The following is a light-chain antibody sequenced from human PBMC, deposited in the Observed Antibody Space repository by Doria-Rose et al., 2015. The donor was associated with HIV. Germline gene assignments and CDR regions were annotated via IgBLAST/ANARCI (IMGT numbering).Light chain of an antibody. CDR2: DVN. CDR3: SSYTSSPTLI. CDR1: ISGGVGYDH. Sequence: SALLQPAAPAGNPARSPTMCCPATISGGVGYDHVSWYPQHPGTAPKLMIYDVNKRPSGVSDRFSGSKSGNTASLTISGLQAEDEADYYCSSYTSSPTLIFGGGTKLTVL. V-gene: IGLV2-14*01. J-gene: IGLJ2*01.